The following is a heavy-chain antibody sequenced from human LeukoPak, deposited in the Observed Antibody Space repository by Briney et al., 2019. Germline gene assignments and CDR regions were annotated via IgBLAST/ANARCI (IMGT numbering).Heavy chain of an antibody. V-gene: IGHV4-38-2*01. D-gene: IGHD2-8*02. CDR1: GYSISSGYY. J-gene: IGHJ4*02. CDR2: IYHSGST. CDR3: ARGFRGGVNY. Sequence: TSETLSLTCAVSGYSISSGYYWGWIRQPPGKGLEWNGNIYHSGSTYYNPSLKSRVTISVDTSKNQFSLKLSTVTAADTAVYYCARGFRGGVNYWGQGTLVTVSS.